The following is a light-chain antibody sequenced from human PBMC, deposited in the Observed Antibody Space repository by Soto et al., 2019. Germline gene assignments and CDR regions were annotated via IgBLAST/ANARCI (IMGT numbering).Light chain of an antibody. V-gene: IGKV3-15*01. Sequence: EIVLTQSPVTLSVSPGEGATLSCRASQSVAGDLAWFQQTPGQVPRLLIYGASTRATGVPARFRGSWSVTDFTLTISSLESGDFAVYYCQQYNNWPLTFGGGNNVE. CDR1: QSVAGD. J-gene: IGKJ4*01. CDR2: GAS. CDR3: QQYNNWPLT.